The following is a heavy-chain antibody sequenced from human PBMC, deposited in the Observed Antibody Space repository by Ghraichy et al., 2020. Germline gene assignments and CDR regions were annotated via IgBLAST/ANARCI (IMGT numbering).Heavy chain of an antibody. D-gene: IGHD4-11*01. Sequence: SETLSLTCTVSGGSVSSSTSYWGWIRQTPGKGLEWIATIYSGGNTYYNAFFESRVSISLDTSKNQFSLRLSSATAADTAVYYCARYLDHSHYTRSFDYWGQGTLVTVST. CDR3: ARYLDHSHYTRSFDY. V-gene: IGHV4-39*07. CDR2: IYSGGNT. CDR1: GGSVSSSTSY. J-gene: IGHJ4*02.